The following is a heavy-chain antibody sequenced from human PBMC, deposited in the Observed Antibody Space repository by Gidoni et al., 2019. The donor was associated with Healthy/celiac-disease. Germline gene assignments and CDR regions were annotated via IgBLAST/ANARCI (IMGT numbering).Heavy chain of an antibody. CDR3: ARVGDVGSTDYGMDV. D-gene: IGHD3-10*01. J-gene: IGHJ6*02. V-gene: IGHV3-33*01. CDR1: GFTFSGYG. Sequence: QVQLVESGGGVAQPGRSLRLSCAASGFTFSGYGMHWVRQAPGKGLEWVAVIWYDGSNKYYADSVKGRFTISRDNSKNTLYLQMNSLRAEDTAVYYCARVGDVGSTDYGMDVWGQGTTVTVSS. CDR2: IWYDGSNK.